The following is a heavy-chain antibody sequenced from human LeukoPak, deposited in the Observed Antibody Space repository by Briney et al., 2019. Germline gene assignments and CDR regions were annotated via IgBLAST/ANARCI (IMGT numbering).Heavy chain of an antibody. Sequence: GGSLRLSCAASGFTFDEYGMSWVRQAPGKGLEWVSGIHWNDGSTSYADSVKGRFTISRDNAKNSLYLQMNSLRAEDTAVYYCARVSGSYGDSAYWGQGTLVTVSS. CDR2: IHWNDGST. J-gene: IGHJ4*02. CDR3: ARVSGSYGDSAY. CDR1: GFTFDEYG. D-gene: IGHD1-26*01. V-gene: IGHV3-20*04.